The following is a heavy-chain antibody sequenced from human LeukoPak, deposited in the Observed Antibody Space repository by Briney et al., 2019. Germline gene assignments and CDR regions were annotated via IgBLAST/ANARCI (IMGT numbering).Heavy chain of an antibody. CDR3: AKDRGLGQPIRDFDY. D-gene: IGHD3-16*01. V-gene: IGHV3-53*05. Sequence: GGSLRLSCAASGFTVSSNYMSWVRQAPGKGLEWVSIIYSGGSTYYADSVKGRFTISRDNAKNSLYLQMNSLRAEDTALYYCAKDRGLGQPIRDFDYRGQGTLVTVSS. J-gene: IGHJ4*02. CDR1: GFTVSSNY. CDR2: IYSGGST.